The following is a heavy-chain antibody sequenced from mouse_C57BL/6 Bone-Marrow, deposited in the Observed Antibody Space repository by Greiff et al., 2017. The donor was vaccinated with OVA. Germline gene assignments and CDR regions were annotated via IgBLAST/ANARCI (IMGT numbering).Heavy chain of an antibody. V-gene: IGHV1-69*01. CDR2: LDPSDSYT. CDR3: TRRGIWLQRGFDY. Sequence: VQLQQPGAELVMPGASVKLSCRASGYTFTSYWMHWVKQRPGQGLAWIGELDPSDSYTNYNQKFKGKSTLTVDKSSSTAYMQLSSLTSEDSAGYYCTRRGIWLQRGFDYWGQGTTLTVSS. D-gene: IGHD2-2*01. J-gene: IGHJ2*01. CDR1: GYTFTSYW.